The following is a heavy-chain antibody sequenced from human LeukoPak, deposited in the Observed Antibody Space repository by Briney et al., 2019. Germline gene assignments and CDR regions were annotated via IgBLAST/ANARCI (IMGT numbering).Heavy chain of an antibody. J-gene: IGHJ4*02. CDR2: IQAKAYGGAT. D-gene: IGHD2-2*01. CDR3: TRAPHPRCSSSGCYLDY. CDR1: GFTLGDYA. Sequence: GGSLRLSCSTSGFTLGDYAMSWVRQAPGKGLEWVGFIQAKAYGGATKYAASVNGRFSISRDDSQSIANLQMNDLKTEDTAVYYCTRAPHPRCSSSGCYLDYWGQGTLVTVSS. V-gene: IGHV3-49*04.